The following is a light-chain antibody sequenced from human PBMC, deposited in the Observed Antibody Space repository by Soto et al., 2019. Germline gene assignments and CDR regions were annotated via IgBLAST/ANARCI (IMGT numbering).Light chain of an antibody. CDR2: DAS. V-gene: IGKV1-5*01. CDR1: QSISSW. CDR3: QQYNSYSPLT. J-gene: IGKJ4*01. Sequence: DIQITQSPSTLSAFVGDRVTITCRASQSISSWLAWYQQKPGKAPKLLIYDASSLESGVPSRFSGSGSGTEFTLTISSLQPDDFATYYCQQYNSYSPLTFGGGTKVDIK.